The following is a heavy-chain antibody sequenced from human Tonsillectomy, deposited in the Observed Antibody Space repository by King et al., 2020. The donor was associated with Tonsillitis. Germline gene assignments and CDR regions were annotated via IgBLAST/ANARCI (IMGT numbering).Heavy chain of an antibody. V-gene: IGHV3-74*01. CDR3: ASWYNYYYGMDV. J-gene: IGHJ6*02. CDR1: GFTFSSYW. Sequence: VQLVESGGGLVQPGGSLRLSCAASGFTFSSYWMHWVRQAPGKGLVWVSRINSDGGSTSYADSVKGRFTISRDNAKNTLYLQMNSLRAEDTAVYYCASWYNYYYGMDVWGQGTTVTVSS. D-gene: IGHD1-1*01. CDR2: INSDGGST.